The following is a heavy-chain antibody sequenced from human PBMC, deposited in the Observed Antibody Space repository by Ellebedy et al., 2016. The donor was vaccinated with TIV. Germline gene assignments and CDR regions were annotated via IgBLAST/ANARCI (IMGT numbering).Heavy chain of an antibody. CDR3: AKDIRGPEAGTWYFGL. D-gene: IGHD6-13*01. V-gene: IGHV3-64*04. CDR2: ISTNGVTA. CDR1: GFTFSTYS. Sequence: GESLKISCSASGFTFSTYSIHWVRQAPGEGLEYVSTISTNGVTAFYADSVKGRFTISRDNSKNTLYLQMNSLRADDTAIYYCAKDIRGPEAGTWYFGLWGRGTLVTVSS. J-gene: IGHJ2*01.